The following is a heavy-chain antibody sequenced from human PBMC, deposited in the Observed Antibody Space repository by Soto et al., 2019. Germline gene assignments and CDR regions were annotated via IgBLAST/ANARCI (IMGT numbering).Heavy chain of an antibody. J-gene: IGHJ6*03. CDR2: IYYSGST. CDR3: ARGPYYDLIWNYYYMDV. D-gene: IGHD3-16*01. CDR1: AGSISGHY. Sequence: ASETLSLTCNVSAGSISGHYWSWVRQTPGKGLEWIGYIYYSGSTNYNPSLKSRVTISVDTSKNHFSLRLTSVTAADTAVYYCARGPYYDLIWNYYYMDVWGKGTTVT. V-gene: IGHV4-59*08.